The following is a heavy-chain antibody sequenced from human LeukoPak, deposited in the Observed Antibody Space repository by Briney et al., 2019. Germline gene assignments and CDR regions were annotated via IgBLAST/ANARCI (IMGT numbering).Heavy chain of an antibody. J-gene: IGHJ3*02. Sequence: PSETLSLTCAVSGYSIGSGYYWGWIRQPPGKGLEWIGSVYHSGSTFYNPSLKSRVTISADTSKNQFSLTLISVTAADTAVYYCARPQGATAMVAFHILGQGTMVTVSS. CDR1: GYSIGSGYY. CDR2: VYHSGST. CDR3: ARPQGATAMVAFHI. V-gene: IGHV4-38-2*01. D-gene: IGHD2-2*01.